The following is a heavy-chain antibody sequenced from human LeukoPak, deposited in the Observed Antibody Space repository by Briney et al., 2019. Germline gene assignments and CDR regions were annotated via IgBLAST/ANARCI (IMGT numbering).Heavy chain of an antibody. J-gene: IGHJ5*02. Sequence: KTSETLSLTCAVSGGSISSSNWWSWVRQPPGKGLEWIGRIYTSGSTNYNPSLKSRVTISVDTSKNQFSLKLSSVTAADTAVYYCARETYYYGSVPRVAFDPWGQGTLVTVSS. V-gene: IGHV4-4*02. D-gene: IGHD3-10*01. CDR2: IYTSGST. CDR3: ARETYYYGSVPRVAFDP. CDR1: GGSISSSNW.